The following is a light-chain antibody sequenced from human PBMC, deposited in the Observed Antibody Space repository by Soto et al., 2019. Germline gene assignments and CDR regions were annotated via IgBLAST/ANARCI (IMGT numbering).Light chain of an antibody. CDR2: KAS. Sequence: DIQMTQSPSTLSASVGDRVTITCRASQSISTWLAWYQQKPGKAPKLLIYKASSLEGGVPSRFSGSGSGTEFNLTISSLQPDDVATYYCQQYLNRWTFGQGTKVEIK. J-gene: IGKJ1*01. CDR3: QQYLNRWT. CDR1: QSISTW. V-gene: IGKV1-5*03.